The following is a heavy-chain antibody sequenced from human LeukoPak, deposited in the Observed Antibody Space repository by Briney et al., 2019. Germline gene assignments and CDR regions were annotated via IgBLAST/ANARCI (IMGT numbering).Heavy chain of an antibody. CDR2: INPNSGGT. J-gene: IGHJ4*02. CDR3: ARFHSGGYDYEGDY. CDR1: GYTFTGYY. D-gene: IGHD5-12*01. Sequence: ASVKVSCKASGYTFTGYYMHWVRQAPGQGLEWMGWINPNSGGTNYAQKFQGRVTMTRDTSISTAYMELSRLRSDDTAVYYCARFHSGGYDYEGDYWGQGTLVTVSS. V-gene: IGHV1-2*02.